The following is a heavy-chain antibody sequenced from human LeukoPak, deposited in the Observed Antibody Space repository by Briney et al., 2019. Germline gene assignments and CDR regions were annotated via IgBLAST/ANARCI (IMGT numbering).Heavy chain of an antibody. CDR1: GYTFTSYG. D-gene: IGHD2-15*01. V-gene: IGHV1-46*01. CDR2: INPSGGST. CDR3: ARDVVGGDY. J-gene: IGHJ4*02. Sequence: ASVKVSCKASGYTFTSYGISWVRQAPGQGLEWMGIINPSGGSTSYAQKFQGRVTMTRDMSTSTVYMELSSLRSEDTAVYYCARDVVGGDYWGQGTLVTVSS.